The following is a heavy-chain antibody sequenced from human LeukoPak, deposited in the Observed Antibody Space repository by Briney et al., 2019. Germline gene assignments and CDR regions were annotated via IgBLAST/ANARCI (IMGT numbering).Heavy chain of an antibody. J-gene: IGHJ4*02. CDR3: ATYRQVMLPFES. Sequence: GGSLRLSCAASGFTCSSYAMSWVRQPPGKGLEWVSGISGSGGTTYYADSVKGRFTISRDDSKNTLYLQMNSLRGEDTAIYYCATYRQVMLPFESWGQGTLVTVSS. D-gene: IGHD5-18*01. CDR1: GFTCSSYA. V-gene: IGHV3-23*01. CDR2: ISGSGGTT.